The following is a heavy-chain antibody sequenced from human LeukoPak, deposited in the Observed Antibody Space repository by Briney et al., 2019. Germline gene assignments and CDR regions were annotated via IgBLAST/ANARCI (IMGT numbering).Heavy chain of an antibody. CDR2: IYTSGST. Sequence: SETLSLTCTVSGGSISSGSYYWSWIRQPAGKGLEWIGRIYTSGSTNYNPSLKTRVTISVDTSKNQFSLKLSSVTAADMAVYYCAGSGGRDWYFDLWGRGTLVTVSS. V-gene: IGHV4-61*02. CDR3: AGSGGRDWYFDL. J-gene: IGHJ2*01. D-gene: IGHD6-25*01. CDR1: GGSISSGSYY.